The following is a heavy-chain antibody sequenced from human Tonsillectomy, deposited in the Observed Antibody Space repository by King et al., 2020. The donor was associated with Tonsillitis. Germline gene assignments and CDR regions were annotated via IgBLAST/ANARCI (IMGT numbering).Heavy chain of an antibody. CDR2: IKSKTDGGTI. Sequence: VQLVESGGGLVKPGGSLTLSCAASGFSFSDAWMIWVRQAPGKGLEWVGRIKSKTDGGTIDYAAPVKGRFTISRDDAKNTLYLQMNSLKIEDTAVYYCTPGGGGHGGFYWGQGTLGTVSS. J-gene: IGHJ4*02. V-gene: IGHV3-15*01. CDR1: GFSFSDAW. D-gene: IGHD4-23*01. CDR3: TPGGGGHGGFY.